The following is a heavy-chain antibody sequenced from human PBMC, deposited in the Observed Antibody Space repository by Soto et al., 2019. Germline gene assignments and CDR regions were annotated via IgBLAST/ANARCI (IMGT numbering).Heavy chain of an antibody. V-gene: IGHV3-11*01. CDR3: ARADGMTTVTSYYYYGMDV. CDR2: ISSSGSTI. J-gene: IGHJ6*02. Sequence: QVQLVESGGGLVKPGGSLRLSCAASGFTFSDYYMSWIRQAPGKGLEWVSYISSSGSTIYYADSVKGRFTISRDNAKNSLYLQMNRLRAEDTAVYDCARADGMTTVTSYYYYGMDVWGQGTTVTVSS. CDR1: GFTFSDYY. D-gene: IGHD4-17*01.